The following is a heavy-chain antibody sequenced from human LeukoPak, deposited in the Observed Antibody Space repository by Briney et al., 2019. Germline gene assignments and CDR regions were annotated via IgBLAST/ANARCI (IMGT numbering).Heavy chain of an antibody. V-gene: IGHV4-4*02. J-gene: IGHJ4*02. CDR2: IFHSGST. D-gene: IGHD5-24*01. Sequence: SETLSLTCAVSGGSITNSNWWSWVRQFPGKGLEWIGEIFHSGSTNYNPSLKSRVDISVDKSKNQFSLRLTSVTATDTAVYFCAKDNIEMATITSYFDYWGQGTLVTVSS. CDR3: AKDNIEMATITSYFDY. CDR1: GGSITNSNW.